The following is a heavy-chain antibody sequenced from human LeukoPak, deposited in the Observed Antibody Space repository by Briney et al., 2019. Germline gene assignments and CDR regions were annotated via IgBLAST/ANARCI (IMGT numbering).Heavy chain of an antibody. V-gene: IGHV4-59*01. CDR1: GGSISSYY. J-gene: IGHJ4*02. Sequence: SETLSLTCTVSGGSISSYYWSWIRQPPGKGLEWIGYIYYSGSTNYNPSLKSRVTISVDTSKNQFSLKLSSVTAADTAVYYCARREYSNYFDYWGQGQWSPSLQ. D-gene: IGHD4-11*01. CDR2: IYYSGST. CDR3: ARREYSNYFDY.